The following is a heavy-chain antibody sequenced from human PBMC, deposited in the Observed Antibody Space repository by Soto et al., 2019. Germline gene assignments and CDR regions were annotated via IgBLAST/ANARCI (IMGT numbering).Heavy chain of an antibody. CDR1: GFTFSSYG. D-gene: IGHD3-22*01. V-gene: IGHV3-30*03. Sequence: QVQLVESGGGVVQPGRSLRLSCAASGFTFSSYGMHWVRQAPGKGLEWVAVISYDGSNKYYADSVKGRFTISIDNSKSTLYLQLNSLRADDAAVYYCLDDRAMIVVVSAFGIWGQWTMVTVSS. CDR3: LDDRAMIVVVSAFGI. CDR2: ISYDGSNK. J-gene: IGHJ3*02.